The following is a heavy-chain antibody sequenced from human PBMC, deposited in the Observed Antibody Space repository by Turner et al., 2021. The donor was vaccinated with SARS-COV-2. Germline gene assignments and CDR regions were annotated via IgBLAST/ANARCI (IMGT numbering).Heavy chain of an antibody. J-gene: IGHJ6*02. CDR2: FDPEDGET. Sequence: QVQLVQSGAEVKKPGASVKVSCKVSGYTLTELSMHWVRQAPGKGLEWMGGFDPEDGETIYAQKCQGRVTMTEDTSTDTAYMDLSSLRSEDTAVYYCATGTAVAGTSKNYYYYYGMDVWGQGTTVTVSS. CDR1: GYTLTELS. CDR3: ATGTAVAGTSKNYYYYYGMDV. V-gene: IGHV1-24*01. D-gene: IGHD6-19*01.